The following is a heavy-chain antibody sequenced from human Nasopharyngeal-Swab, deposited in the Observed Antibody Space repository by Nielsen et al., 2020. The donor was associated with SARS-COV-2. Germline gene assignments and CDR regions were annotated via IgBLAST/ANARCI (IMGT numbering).Heavy chain of an antibody. Sequence: GSLRLSCTVSGGSISSYYWSWIRQPPGKGLEWIGYIYYSGSTNYNPSLKSRVTISVDTSKNQFSLKLSSVTAADTAVYYCARGGGWGSADYYYYYMDVWGKGTTVTVSS. CDR3: ARGGGWGSADYYYYYMDV. J-gene: IGHJ6*03. V-gene: IGHV4-59*01. CDR2: IYYSGST. D-gene: IGHD3-10*01. CDR1: GGSISSYY.